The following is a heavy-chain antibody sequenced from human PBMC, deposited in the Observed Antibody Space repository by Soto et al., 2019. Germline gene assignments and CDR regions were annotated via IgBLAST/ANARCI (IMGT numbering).Heavy chain of an antibody. J-gene: IGHJ4*02. V-gene: IGHV3-21*01. D-gene: IGHD2-15*01. CDR3: ARDDCSGGSCYAGPGFDY. Sequence: GSLRLSCAASGFTFSSDSMNWVRQAPGKGLEWVSSISSSSSYIYYADSVKGRFTISRDNAKNSLYLQMNSLRAEDTAVYYCARDDCSGGSCYAGPGFDYWGQGTLVTVSS. CDR2: ISSSSSYI. CDR1: GFTFSSDS.